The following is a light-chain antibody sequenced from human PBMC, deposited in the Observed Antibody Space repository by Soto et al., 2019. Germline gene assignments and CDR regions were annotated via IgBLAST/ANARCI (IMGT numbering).Light chain of an antibody. Sequence: EIVMTQSPATLSVSPGERATLSCRASQSVSSNLAWYQQKPGQAPRLLIYGASTRATGIPARFSGSGSGTEFTLTISSLQSEDVAVYHCQQYSSSSYTFGQGTRLEIK. V-gene: IGKV3-15*01. CDR3: QQYSSSSYT. CDR2: GAS. J-gene: IGKJ2*01. CDR1: QSVSSN.